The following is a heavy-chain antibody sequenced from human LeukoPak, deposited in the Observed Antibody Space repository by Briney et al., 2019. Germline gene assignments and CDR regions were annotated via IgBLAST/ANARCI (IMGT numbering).Heavy chain of an antibody. Sequence: ASVKVSCKASCYTFTRYFLHWVRQAAGQGLEWMGRINPHSGGTNYAQKFQGRVTMTRDTSISTAYMELSRLRSEDTAVYYCASGVGATIVPTFDYWGQGTLVTVSS. CDR2: INPHSGGT. CDR1: CYTFTRYF. J-gene: IGHJ4*02. V-gene: IGHV1-2*06. CDR3: ASGVGATIVPTFDY. D-gene: IGHD1-26*01.